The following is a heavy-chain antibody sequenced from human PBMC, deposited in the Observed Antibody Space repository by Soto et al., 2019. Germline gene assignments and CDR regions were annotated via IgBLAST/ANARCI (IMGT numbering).Heavy chain of an antibody. Sequence: QVQLQESGPGLVKPSGTLSLTCAVSGGSISSSNWWSWVRQPPGKGLEWIGEIYHSGSTNYNPSLKRRVTISVDKSKNQFSLKLSSVTAADTAVYYCARGCSSTSCYFAFDIWGQGTMVTVSS. CDR1: GGSISSSNW. CDR2: IYHSGST. CDR3: ARGCSSTSCYFAFDI. J-gene: IGHJ3*02. D-gene: IGHD2-2*01. V-gene: IGHV4-4*02.